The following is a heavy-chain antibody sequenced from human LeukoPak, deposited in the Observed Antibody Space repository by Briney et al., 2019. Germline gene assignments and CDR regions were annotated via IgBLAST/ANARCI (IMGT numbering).Heavy chain of an antibody. J-gene: IGHJ4*02. CDR3: AKGDYYGSGSSLDY. Sequence: PGGSLRLSCAASGFTFSSYGMSWVRQAPGKGLEWVSAISGSGGSTYYADSVKGRFTIPRDNSKNTLYLQMNSLRAEDTAVYYCAKGDYYGSGSSLDYWGQGTLVTVSS. CDR1: GFTFSSYG. CDR2: ISGSGGST. D-gene: IGHD3-10*01. V-gene: IGHV3-23*01.